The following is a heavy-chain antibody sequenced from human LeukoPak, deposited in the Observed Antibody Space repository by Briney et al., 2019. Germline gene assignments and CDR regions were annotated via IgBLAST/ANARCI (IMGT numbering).Heavy chain of an antibody. Sequence: PVGSLRLSRTVSEVTFCSYSMNWGRHTPGEGLEWGASINEGATYIYYADTMEGRFTISREDAKSSLYLQMNSLRAEDTAVYYCVRLRRNSDSSGYYYYYDYWGQGILVTVSS. V-gene: IGHV3-21*01. D-gene: IGHD3-22*01. J-gene: IGHJ4*02. CDR2: INEGATYI. CDR3: VRLRRNSDSSGYYYYYDY. CDR1: EVTFCSYS.